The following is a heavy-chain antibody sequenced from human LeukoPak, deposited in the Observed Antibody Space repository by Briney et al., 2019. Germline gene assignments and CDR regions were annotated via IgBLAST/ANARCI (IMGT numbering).Heavy chain of an antibody. D-gene: IGHD6-13*01. CDR1: GGTFSSYA. J-gene: IGHJ4*02. CDR3: ARSTAGTLVY. CDR2: ISAYNGNT. V-gene: IGHV1-18*01. Sequence: GASVKVSCKASGGTFSSYAISWVRQAPGQGLEWMGWISAYNGNTNYAQKLQGRVTMTTDTSTSTAYMELRSLRSDDTAVYYCARSTAGTLVYWGQGTLVTVSS.